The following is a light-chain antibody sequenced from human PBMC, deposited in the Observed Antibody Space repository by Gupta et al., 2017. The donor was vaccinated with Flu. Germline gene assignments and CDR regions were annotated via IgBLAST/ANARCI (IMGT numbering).Light chain of an antibody. CDR1: QSVSSY. V-gene: IGKV3-11*01. J-gene: IGKJ4*01. CDR2: DAS. Sequence: EIVLTQSPATLSLSPGERATLSCRASQSVSSYLAWYQQKPGQAPRLLIYDASNRATGIPARFSGSGSGTDFTLTISILEPEDFAVYYSQHRSNWPNLFGRGTKVEIK. CDR3: QHRSNWPNL.